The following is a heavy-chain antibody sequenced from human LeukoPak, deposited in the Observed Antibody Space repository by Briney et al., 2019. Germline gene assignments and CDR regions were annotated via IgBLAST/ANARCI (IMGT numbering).Heavy chain of an antibody. D-gene: IGHD2-15*01. CDR3: ARVPYCSGGSCYSASNWFDP. V-gene: IGHV1-2*02. J-gene: IGHJ5*02. CDR1: GGTFSSYA. Sequence: ASVKVSCKASGGTFSSYAISWVRQAPGQGLEWMGWINPNSGGTNYAQKFQGRVTMTRDTSISTAYMELSRLRSDDTAVYYCARVPYCSGGSCYSASNWFDPWGQGTLVTVSS. CDR2: INPNSGGT.